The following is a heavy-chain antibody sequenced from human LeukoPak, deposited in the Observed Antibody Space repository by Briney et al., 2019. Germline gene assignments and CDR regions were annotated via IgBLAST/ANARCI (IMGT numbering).Heavy chain of an antibody. D-gene: IGHD4-17*01. CDR1: EFTFITRG. Sequence: GGPLSPSFQPSEFTFITRGMAWAPRPPGEGLEWVANIKNDGSTQYYVGSVKGRFTISRDNARNSLFLQMNSLRAEDTAVYYCAKHGDYSFEDWGQGTLVTVSS. V-gene: IGHV3-7*01. CDR2: IKNDGSTQ. J-gene: IGHJ4*02. CDR3: AKHGDYSFED.